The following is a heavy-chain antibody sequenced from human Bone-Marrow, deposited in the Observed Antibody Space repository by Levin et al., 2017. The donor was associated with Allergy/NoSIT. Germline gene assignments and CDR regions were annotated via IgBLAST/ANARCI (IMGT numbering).Heavy chain of an antibody. J-gene: IGHJ4*02. CDR1: GGSITSSNYF. Sequence: SQTLSLTCTVSGGSITSSNYFWGWIRQPPGKGLEWIGSIYYSGKTYYNPSLKGRVTISVDTSKNQFSLNLISVKDAETAMYYCARQYYDWLSNFYFDHWGQGALVTVSS. V-gene: IGHV4-39*01. D-gene: IGHD3-9*01. CDR3: ARQYYDWLSNFYFDH. CDR2: IYYSGKT.